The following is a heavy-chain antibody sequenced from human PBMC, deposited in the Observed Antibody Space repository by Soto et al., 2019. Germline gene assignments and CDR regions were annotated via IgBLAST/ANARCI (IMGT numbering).Heavy chain of an antibody. J-gene: IGHJ5*02. CDR2: INPNSGGT. CDR3: XXXXXXXXXXXXPGFDP. Sequence: QVQLVQSGAEVKKPGASVKVSCKASGYTFTGYYMHWVRQAPGQGLEWMGWINPNSGGTNYAQKFQGWVTMTRDTXXXXXXXXXXXXXXXXXXXXXXXXXXXXXXXXXXPGFDPWGQGTLVTVSS. V-gene: IGHV1-2*04. CDR1: GYTFTGYY.